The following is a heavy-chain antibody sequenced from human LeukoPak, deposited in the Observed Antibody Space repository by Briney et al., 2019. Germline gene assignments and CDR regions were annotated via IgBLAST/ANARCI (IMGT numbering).Heavy chain of an antibody. CDR3: ARQVLGDYYDSSGYWPNEDY. CDR1: GYSFTSYW. D-gene: IGHD3-22*01. V-gene: IGHV5-10-1*01. CDR2: IDPSDSYT. Sequence: GASLQISCKGSGYSFTSYWISWVRQLPGKGLEWMGRIDPSDSYTNYSPSFQGHVTISADKSISTAYLQWSSLKASDTAMYYCARQVLGDYYDSSGYWPNEDYWGQGTLVTVSS. J-gene: IGHJ4*02.